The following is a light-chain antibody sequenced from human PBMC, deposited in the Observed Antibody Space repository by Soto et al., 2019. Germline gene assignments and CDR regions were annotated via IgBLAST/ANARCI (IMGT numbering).Light chain of an antibody. CDR3: QQYDSYSWT. CDR1: QSVSSS. Sequence: EIVLTQSPATLSLSPGERATLSCRASQSVSSSLAWYQQKPGQAPRLLIYGASTRATGIPARFSGSGSGTEFTLTISSLQPDDFATYYCQQYDSYSWTFGQGTKVDNK. V-gene: IGKV3-15*01. J-gene: IGKJ1*01. CDR2: GAS.